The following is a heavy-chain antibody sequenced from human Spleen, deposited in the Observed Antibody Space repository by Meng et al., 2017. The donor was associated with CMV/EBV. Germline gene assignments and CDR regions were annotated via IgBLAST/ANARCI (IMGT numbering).Heavy chain of an antibody. CDR2: SRSKSYGGTT. D-gene: IGHD2-8*01. CDR1: GFTIGDYA. Sequence: GGSLRLSCTASGFTIGDYAMSWVRQAPGKGLELVGFSRSKSYGGTTEYAASVKGRFTISRDDSKSIAYLQMNSLKTVDTAVYYCTSVYPRMLPLSFDYWGQGTLVTVSS. V-gene: IGHV3-49*04. J-gene: IGHJ4*02. CDR3: TSVYPRMLPLSFDY.